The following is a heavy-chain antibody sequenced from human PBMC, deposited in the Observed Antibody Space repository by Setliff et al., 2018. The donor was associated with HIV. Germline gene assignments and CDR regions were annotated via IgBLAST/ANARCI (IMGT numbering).Heavy chain of an antibody. D-gene: IGHD6-6*01. V-gene: IGHV4-39*07. CDR3: ARDRGSSSDYYYYGMDV. Sequence: SETLSLTCTLSGGSVSSSGYYWGWLRQPPGQGPEWIGSIYYSGSTYYNPSLKSRVTILGDTSKNQFSLKLRSVTAADTAVYYCARDRGSSSDYYYYGMDVWGQGTTVTVSS. J-gene: IGHJ6*02. CDR1: GGSVSSSGYY. CDR2: IYYSGST.